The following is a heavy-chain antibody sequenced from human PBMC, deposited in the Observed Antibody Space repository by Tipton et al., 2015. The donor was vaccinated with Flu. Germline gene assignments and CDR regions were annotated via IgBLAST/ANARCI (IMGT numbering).Heavy chain of an antibody. CDR3: ARDWMARYDFWGGYYGYMDV. CDR2: IYYSGSA. CDR1: GGSVNSGNYY. J-gene: IGHJ6*03. D-gene: IGHD3-3*01. V-gene: IGHV4-61*01. Sequence: TLSLSCTVSGGSVNSGNYYWSWIRQPPGKGLEWIGHIYYSGSAEHNPSLKSRLTISVDTSKDQFSLRLSSVTAADTAVYYCARDWMARYDFWGGYYGYMDVWGKGTTVTVSS.